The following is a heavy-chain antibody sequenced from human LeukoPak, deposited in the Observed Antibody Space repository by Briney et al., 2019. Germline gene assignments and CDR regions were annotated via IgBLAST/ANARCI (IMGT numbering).Heavy chain of an antibody. CDR3: AKDVLGGSSGPLDY. CDR1: GYTFTGYY. CDR2: INPNSGGT. D-gene: IGHD1-26*01. Sequence: ASVKVSCKASGYTFTGYYMHWVRQAPGQGLEWMGWINPNSGGTNYAQKFQGRVTMTRDTSISTAYMELSRLRSDDTALYYCAKDVLGGSSGPLDYWGQGTLVTVSS. J-gene: IGHJ4*02. V-gene: IGHV1-2*02.